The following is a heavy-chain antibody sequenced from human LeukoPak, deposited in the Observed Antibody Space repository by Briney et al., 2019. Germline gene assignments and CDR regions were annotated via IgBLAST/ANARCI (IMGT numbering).Heavy chain of an antibody. V-gene: IGHV3-33*01. CDR1: GFTFSSYG. J-gene: IGHJ6*01. CDR3: ARSLHYYYYGMDV. CDR2: IWYDGSNK. Sequence: GRSLRLSCAASGFTFSSYGMHWVRQAPGKGLEGVAVIWYDGSNKYYADSVKGRFTISRDNSKNTLYLQMNSLRAEDTAVYYCARSLHYYYYGMDVWGQGTTVTVSS.